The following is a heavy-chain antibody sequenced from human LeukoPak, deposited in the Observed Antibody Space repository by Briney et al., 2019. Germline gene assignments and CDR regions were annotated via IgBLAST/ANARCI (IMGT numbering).Heavy chain of an antibody. D-gene: IGHD3-3*01. CDR3: ARVYYASWSGQPLSQHWLDP. CDR1: GFTFSSYA. CDR2: IRSTGSST. J-gene: IGHJ5*02. V-gene: IGHV3-48*03. Sequence: GGSLRLSCAASGFTFSSYAMSWVRQAPGKGLEWVSYIRSTGSSTAYADSVKGRFAISRDNAKNSLYLQMNGLRVEDTAVYYCARVYYASWSGQPLSQHWLDPWGQGTLVTVSS.